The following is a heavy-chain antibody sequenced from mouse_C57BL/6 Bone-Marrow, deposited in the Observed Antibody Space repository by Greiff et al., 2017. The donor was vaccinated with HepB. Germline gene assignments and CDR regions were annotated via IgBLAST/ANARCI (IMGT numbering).Heavy chain of an antibody. CDR1: GYTFTSYW. J-gene: IGHJ2*01. Sequence: QVHVKQPGAELVKPGASVKMSCKASGYTFTSYWITWVKQRPGQGLEWIGDIYPGSGSTNYTEKLKSKDTLTVDTSSSTAYMQLSSLTSEDSAVYYCASKGTTGLYYWGQGTTLTVSS. CDR3: ASKGTTGLYY. D-gene: IGHD1-1*01. V-gene: IGHV1-55*01. CDR2: IYPGSGST.